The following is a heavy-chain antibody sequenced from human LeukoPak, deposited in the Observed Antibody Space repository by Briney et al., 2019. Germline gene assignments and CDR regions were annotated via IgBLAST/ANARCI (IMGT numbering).Heavy chain of an antibody. Sequence: PGGPLRLSCAPSGFRHSGYWMHWVRQAPGKGLVWVSRINSYGSSTNYADSMKGRFTISRDNAKNTVYLQLNSLRAEDTAFDYCATGASAIYSSGVVFDYWGQGTLVTVSS. CDR1: GFRHSGYW. J-gene: IGHJ4*02. CDR3: ATGASAIYSSGVVFDY. V-gene: IGHV3-74*01. CDR2: INSYGSST. D-gene: IGHD6-19*01.